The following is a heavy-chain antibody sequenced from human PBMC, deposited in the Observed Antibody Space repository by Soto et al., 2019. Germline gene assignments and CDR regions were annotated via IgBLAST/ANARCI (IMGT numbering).Heavy chain of an antibody. J-gene: IGHJ6*02. CDR3: ARGADYTRRYYYYGMDV. CDR2: IIPIFGTA. D-gene: IGHD4-4*01. CDR1: GGTFSSYA. Sequence: QVQLVQSGAEVQKPGSSVKVSCKASGGTFSSYAISWVRQAPGQGLEWMGGIIPIFGTANYAQKFQGRVTITADESTSTAYMELSSLRSEDTAVYYCARGADYTRRYYYYGMDVWGQGTTVTVSS. V-gene: IGHV1-69*01.